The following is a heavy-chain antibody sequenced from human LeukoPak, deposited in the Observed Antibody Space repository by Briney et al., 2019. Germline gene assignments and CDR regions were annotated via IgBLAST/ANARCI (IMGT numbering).Heavy chain of an antibody. D-gene: IGHD3-10*01. V-gene: IGHV4-39*02. CDR1: GGSISSSSYY. J-gene: IGHJ6*04. CDR3: ARDSGLWFGELYYYYGMDV. Sequence: SETLSLTCTVSGGSISSSSYYWGWIRQPPGKGLEWIGSIYYSGSTYYNPSLKSRVTISVDTSKNQFSLKLSSVTAADTAVYYCARDSGLWFGELYYYYGMDVWGKGTTVTVSS. CDR2: IYYSGST.